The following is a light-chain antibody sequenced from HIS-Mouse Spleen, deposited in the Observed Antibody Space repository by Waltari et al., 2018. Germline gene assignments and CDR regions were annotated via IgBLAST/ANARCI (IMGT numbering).Light chain of an antibody. J-gene: IGLJ2*01. V-gene: IGLV3-21*02. CDR2: DDS. CDR3: SSYTSSSTVV. CDR1: NIGSKS. Sequence: SYVLTQPPSVSVAPGQTARITCGGNNIGSKSVHWYQQKPGQAPVLVVYDDSDRPSGVSNRFSGSKSGNTASLTISGLQAEDEADYYCSSYTSSSTVVFGGGTKLTVL.